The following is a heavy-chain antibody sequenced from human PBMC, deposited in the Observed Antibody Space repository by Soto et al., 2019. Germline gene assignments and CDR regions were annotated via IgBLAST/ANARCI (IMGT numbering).Heavy chain of an antibody. Sequence: SETLSLTCTVPGGSISSSSYYWGWIRQPPGKGLEWIGSIYYSGSTYYNPSLKSRVTISVDTSKNQFSLKLSSVTAADTAVYYCARLDCSSASCYDPFDDWGQGTLVTGSS. V-gene: IGHV4-39*01. CDR3: ARLDCSSASCYDPFDD. CDR1: GGSISSSSYY. J-gene: IGHJ4*02. CDR2: IYYSGST. D-gene: IGHD2-2*01.